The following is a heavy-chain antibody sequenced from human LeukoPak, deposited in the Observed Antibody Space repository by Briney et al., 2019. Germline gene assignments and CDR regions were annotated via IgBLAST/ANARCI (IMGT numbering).Heavy chain of an antibody. J-gene: IGHJ5*02. Sequence: EASVKVSCKASGYTFTGYYMHWVRQAPGQGLEWMGWINPNSGGTNYAQKFQGRVTMTRDTSISTAYMELSRLRSDDTAVYYCARVVTPRYCSTTSCYWKGWFDPWGQGTLVTVSS. CDR2: INPNSGGT. CDR3: ARVVTPRYCSTTSCYWKGWFDP. D-gene: IGHD2-2*01. CDR1: GYTFTGYY. V-gene: IGHV1-2*02.